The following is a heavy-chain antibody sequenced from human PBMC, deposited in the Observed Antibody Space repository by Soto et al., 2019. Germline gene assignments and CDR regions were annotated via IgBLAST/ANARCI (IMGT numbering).Heavy chain of an antibody. CDR1: GYTFTGDY. CDR3: ARYTGSNSLFDS. Sequence: ASVKVSCKASGYTFTGDYLHWVRQAPGQGLEWMAWINPKSGYTKSAQKFRARVTLTRDTSISTAYMELRSLRSEDTAVYFCARYTGSNSLFDSWGQGTLVTVSS. CDR2: INPKSGYT. D-gene: IGHD1-26*01. V-gene: IGHV1-2*02. J-gene: IGHJ4*02.